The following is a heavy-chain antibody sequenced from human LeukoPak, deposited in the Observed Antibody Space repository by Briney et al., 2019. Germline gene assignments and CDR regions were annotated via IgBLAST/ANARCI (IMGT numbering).Heavy chain of an antibody. CDR2: INPNSGGT. J-gene: IGHJ4*02. CDR1: GYTFTGYY. V-gene: IGHV1-2*02. D-gene: IGHD5-24*01. Sequence: ASVKVSCKASGYTFTGYYMHWVRQAPGQGLEWMGWINPNSGGTNYSQKFQGRVTMTRDTSISTAYMELSRLRSDDTAVYYCARVLKMATISAYFDYWGQGTLVTVSS. CDR3: ARVLKMATISAYFDY.